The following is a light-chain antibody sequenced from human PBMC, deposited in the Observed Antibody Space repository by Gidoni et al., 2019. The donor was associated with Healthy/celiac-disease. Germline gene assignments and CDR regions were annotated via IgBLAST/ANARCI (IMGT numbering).Light chain of an antibody. V-gene: IGKV4-1*01. Sequence: DIVMTQSPDSLAVSLGERATINCKSSQSVLYSSNNKNYLAWYQQKPGQPPKLLIYWASTRESGVPDRFSGSGSETDFTLTISSLQAEDVAVYYCQQYYSTPRALTFGGGTKVEIK. J-gene: IGKJ4*01. CDR2: WAS. CDR3: QQYYSTPRALT. CDR1: QSVLYSSNNKNY.